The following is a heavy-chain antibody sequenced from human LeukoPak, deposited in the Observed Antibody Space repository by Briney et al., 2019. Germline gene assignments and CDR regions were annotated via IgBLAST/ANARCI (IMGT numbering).Heavy chain of an antibody. CDR1: GGSISSSGHY. J-gene: IGHJ4*02. CDR3: ARSATVTTGYFDY. V-gene: IGHV4-39*07. CDR2: IYSNGNT. D-gene: IGHD4-17*01. Sequence: SETLSLTCSVSGGSISSSGHYWGWIRQSPEKGLDWIGSIYSNGNTYYNPSVKSRVTISVDTSKNQFSLKLTSVTAAETAVYYCARSATVTTGYFDYWGRGALVTVSS.